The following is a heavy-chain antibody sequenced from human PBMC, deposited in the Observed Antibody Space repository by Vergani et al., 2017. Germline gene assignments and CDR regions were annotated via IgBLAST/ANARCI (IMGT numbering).Heavy chain of an antibody. Sequence: EVQLVESGGSLVQPGGSLRLSCAASGFTFSSYSMNWVRQAPGKGLEWVSYISSSSSTIYYADSVKGRFTISRDNAKNSLYLQMNSLRAEDTAVYYCARDLSSSWYGLSNWFYPWGQGTLVTVSS. CDR1: GFTFSSYS. V-gene: IGHV3-48*01. D-gene: IGHD6-13*01. J-gene: IGHJ5*02. CDR3: ARDLSSSWYGLSNWFYP. CDR2: ISSSSSTI.